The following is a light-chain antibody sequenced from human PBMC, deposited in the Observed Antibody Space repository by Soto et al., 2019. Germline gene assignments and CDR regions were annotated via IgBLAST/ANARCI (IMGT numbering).Light chain of an antibody. CDR2: DVS. V-gene: IGLV2-11*01. CDR1: SSDVGGYKY. CDR3: CSYAGSYTYV. Sequence: QSVLTQPRSVSGSPGQSVTISCTGTSSDVGGYKYVSWYQQHPGKAPKVVIYDVSKRPSGVPDRFSGSKSGNTASLTISGLQAEDEADYYCCSYAGSYTYVFGTGTKLTVL. J-gene: IGLJ1*01.